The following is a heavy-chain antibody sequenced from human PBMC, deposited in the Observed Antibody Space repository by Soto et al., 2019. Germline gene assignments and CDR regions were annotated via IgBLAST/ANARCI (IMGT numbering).Heavy chain of an antibody. Sequence: SEKVCCKVSGYTLTQLSMHSVRQAPGKGLEWMGGFDPEDGETIYAQKFQGRVTMTEDTSTDTAYMELSSLRSEDTAVYYCSVLLPQMTIFGVVRLGVFDIWGQGTMVT. D-gene: IGHD3-3*01. J-gene: IGHJ3*02. CDR3: SVLLPQMTIFGVVRLGVFDI. V-gene: IGHV1-24*01. CDR2: FDPEDGET. CDR1: GYTLTQLS.